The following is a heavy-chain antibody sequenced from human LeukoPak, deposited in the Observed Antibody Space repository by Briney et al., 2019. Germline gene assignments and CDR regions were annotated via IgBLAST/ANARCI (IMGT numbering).Heavy chain of an antibody. CDR2: INHSGST. Sequence: SETLSLTCTVSGGSIRSRTYYWGWIRQPPGKGLEWIGEINHSGSTNYNPSLKSRVTISVDTSKNQFSLKLSSVTAADTAVYYCASRGGQQLYRYWGQGTLVTVSS. CDR1: GGSIRSRTYY. D-gene: IGHD6-13*01. V-gene: IGHV4-39*07. J-gene: IGHJ4*02. CDR3: ASRGGQQLYRY.